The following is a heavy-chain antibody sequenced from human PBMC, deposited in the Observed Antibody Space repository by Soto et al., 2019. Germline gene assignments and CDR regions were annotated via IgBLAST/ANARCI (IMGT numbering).Heavy chain of an antibody. V-gene: IGHV4-34*01. J-gene: IGHJ5*02. Sequence: SETLSLTCAVYGGSFSGYYWSWIRQPPGKGLEWIGEINHSGSTNYNPSLKSRVTISVDTSKNQFSLKLSSVTAADTAVYYCARSVTMVRGNWFDPWGQGTLVTVS. CDR3: ARSVTMVRGNWFDP. CDR2: INHSGST. D-gene: IGHD3-10*01. CDR1: GGSFSGYY.